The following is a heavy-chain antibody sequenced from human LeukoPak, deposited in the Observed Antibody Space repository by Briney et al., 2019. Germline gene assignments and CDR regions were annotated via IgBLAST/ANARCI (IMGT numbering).Heavy chain of an antibody. CDR1: GYTFTGYY. J-gene: IGHJ6*03. CDR3: ARDLLAGDRGDYMDV. V-gene: IGHV1-2*02. Sequence: ASMKVSCKASGYTFTGYYMHWVRQAPGQGLEWMGWINPNSGGTNYAQKFQGRVTMTRDTSISTAYMELSRLRSDDTAVYYCARDLLAGDRGDYMDVWGKGTTVTISS. CDR2: INPNSGGT. D-gene: IGHD7-27*01.